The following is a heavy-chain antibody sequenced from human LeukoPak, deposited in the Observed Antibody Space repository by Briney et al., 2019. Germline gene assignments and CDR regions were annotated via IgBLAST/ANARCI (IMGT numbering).Heavy chain of an antibody. J-gene: IGHJ4*02. CDR2: ISGSGGST. CDR1: RFTFSSYA. Sequence: GGSLRLSCAASRFTFSSYAMSWVRQAPGKGLEWVSTISGSGGSTHYADSVKGRFTISRDNSKNTLYLQMNSLRAEDTAVYYCAKASLTTVTPEMDFDYWGQGTLVTVSS. D-gene: IGHD4-11*01. CDR3: AKASLTTVTPEMDFDY. V-gene: IGHV3-23*01.